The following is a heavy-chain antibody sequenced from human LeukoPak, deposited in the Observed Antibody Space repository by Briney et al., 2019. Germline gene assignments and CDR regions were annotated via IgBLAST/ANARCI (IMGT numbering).Heavy chain of an antibody. V-gene: IGHV3-21*01. J-gene: IGHJ5*02. CDR1: GFTFSSYS. D-gene: IGHD5-18*01. CDR2: ISTSSSYI. Sequence: PGGSLRLSCAASGFTFSSYSMNWVRQAPGKGLEWVSSISTSSSYIYYADSVKGRFTISRDNAKNSLYLQMNSLRAEDTAVYYCAKDSDRGNSYGYVVGWFDPWGQGTLVTVSS. CDR3: AKDSDRGNSYGYVVGWFDP.